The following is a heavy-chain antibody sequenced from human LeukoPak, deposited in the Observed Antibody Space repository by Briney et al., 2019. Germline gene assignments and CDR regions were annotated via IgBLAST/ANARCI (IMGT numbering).Heavy chain of an antibody. CDR1: GSTFTSYA. CDR2: VNAGNGNT. V-gene: IGHV1-3*01. J-gene: IGHJ4*02. CDR3: ARAPLSPMVFSLYYFDY. D-gene: IGHD3-10*01. Sequence: GESLKISCKASGSTFTSYAMHWVRQAPGQRLEWMGWVNAGNGNTKYSQKFQGRVTITRDTSASTAYMELSSLRSEDTAVYYCARAPLSPMVFSLYYFDYWGQGTLVTVSS.